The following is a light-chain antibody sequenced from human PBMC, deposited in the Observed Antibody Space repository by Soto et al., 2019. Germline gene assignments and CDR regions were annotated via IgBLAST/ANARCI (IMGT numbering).Light chain of an antibody. CDR1: QSVSC. V-gene: IGKV3-15*01. Sequence: EIVMTQSPATLSLSPGERVTLSCRASQSVSCLAWYQHKHVQPPRLLIYGASTRATGIPARFSGSGSGIDFTLTISSLQSEDSAVYYCQQRSAWPLFTFGQGTRLEIK. J-gene: IGKJ5*01. CDR2: GAS. CDR3: QQRSAWPLFT.